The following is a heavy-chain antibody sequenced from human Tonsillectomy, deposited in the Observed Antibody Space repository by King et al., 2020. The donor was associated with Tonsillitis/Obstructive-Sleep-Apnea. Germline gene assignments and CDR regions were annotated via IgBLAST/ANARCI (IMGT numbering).Heavy chain of an antibody. CDR2: INPNSGGT. V-gene: IGHV1-2*02. J-gene: IGHJ6*02. CDR3: ARGDYYSMDV. Sequence: EQLVQSGAEVKKPGASVKVSCKASGYTFTGYYLHWVRQAPGQGLEWMGWINPNSGGTKYAQKFQGRVSMTRDTSISKAYMELNRLRSDDTAVYYCARGDYYSMDVWGQGTTVTVSS. CDR1: GYTFTGYY.